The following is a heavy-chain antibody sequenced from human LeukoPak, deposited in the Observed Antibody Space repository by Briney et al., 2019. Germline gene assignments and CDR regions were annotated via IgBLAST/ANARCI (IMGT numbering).Heavy chain of an antibody. V-gene: IGHV3-23*01. D-gene: IGHD6-19*01. J-gene: IGHJ4*02. CDR2: ISGSGGST. CDR3: AKDGEQWLVTRLDY. CDR1: VFTFSSYA. Sequence: PGGSLRLSCAASVFTFSSYAMSWVRQAPGKGLEWVSAISGSGGSTYYADSVKGRFTISRDNSKNTLYLQMNSLRAEDTAVYYCAKDGEQWLVTRLDYWGQGTLVTVSS.